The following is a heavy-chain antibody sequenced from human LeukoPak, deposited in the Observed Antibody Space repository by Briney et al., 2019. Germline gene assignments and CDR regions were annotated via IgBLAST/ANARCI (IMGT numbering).Heavy chain of an antibody. D-gene: IGHD3-3*01. Sequence: ASETLSLTCAVSGGSISSGGYSWSWIRQPPGKGLEWIGYIYHSGSTYYNPSLKSRVTISVDRSKNQFSLKLSSVTAADTAVYYCAREGSGRFDYWGQGTLVTVSS. J-gene: IGHJ4*02. CDR2: IYHSGST. CDR1: GGSISSGGYS. V-gene: IGHV4-30-2*01. CDR3: AREGSGRFDY.